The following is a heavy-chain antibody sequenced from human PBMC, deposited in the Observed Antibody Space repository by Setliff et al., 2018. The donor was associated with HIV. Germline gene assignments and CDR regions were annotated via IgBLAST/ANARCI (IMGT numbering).Heavy chain of an antibody. Sequence: SETLSLTCAVSGYSISSAYYWGWIRQPPGKGLEWIASIYHSGSTYYNPSLKSRVTISVDTSKNQFSLRLSSVAAADTAVNYCARVEYYGSGSYYYNWYFDLWGRGTLVTVSS. J-gene: IGHJ2*01. CDR3: ARVEYYGSGSYYYNWYFDL. V-gene: IGHV4-38-2*01. CDR2: IYHSGST. CDR1: GYSISSAYY. D-gene: IGHD3-10*01.